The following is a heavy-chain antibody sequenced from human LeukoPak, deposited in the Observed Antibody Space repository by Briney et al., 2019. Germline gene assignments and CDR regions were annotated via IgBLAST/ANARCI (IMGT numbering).Heavy chain of an antibody. CDR1: GGSISGYY. J-gene: IGHJ4*01. Sequence: SETLSLTCTVSGGSISGYYWSWIRQPPGKGLELIGYIYSTGITDYNPSLTSRVTISVDTSKNQFSLMLSSVTAADTAVYYCARFIGSSGYYDYWGHGTLVTVPS. D-gene: IGHD3-22*01. CDR3: ARFIGSSGYYDY. CDR2: IYSTGIT. V-gene: IGHV4-59*01.